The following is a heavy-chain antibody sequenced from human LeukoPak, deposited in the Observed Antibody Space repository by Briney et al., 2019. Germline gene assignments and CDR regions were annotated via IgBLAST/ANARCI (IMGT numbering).Heavy chain of an antibody. CDR1: GFTFSTYG. Sequence: GGSLRLSCAASGFTFSTYGMHWVRQAPGKGLEWVALISYDGSDKYYADSVTGRFTISRDNSKNTMYMQMNSLRAEDTAVYYCAKSASGSYLVDIWGHGTEVTVSS. V-gene: IGHV3-30*18. D-gene: IGHD1-26*01. CDR2: ISYDGSDK. J-gene: IGHJ3*02. CDR3: AKSASGSYLVDI.